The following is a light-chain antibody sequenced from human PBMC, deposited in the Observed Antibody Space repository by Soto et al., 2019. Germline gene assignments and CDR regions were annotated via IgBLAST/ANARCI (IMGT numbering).Light chain of an antibody. J-gene: IGKJ1*01. V-gene: IGKV1-5*01. Sequence: DIQLTQSPSTLSSSVRDRVTITCRASQSISRWLAWYQQKPGKAPKLLIHDVSTLESGVSSRFSGSGSGTEFTLTISSLQPDDFATYYCQQYNSYSTFGQGTKVEIK. CDR2: DVS. CDR3: QQYNSYST. CDR1: QSISRW.